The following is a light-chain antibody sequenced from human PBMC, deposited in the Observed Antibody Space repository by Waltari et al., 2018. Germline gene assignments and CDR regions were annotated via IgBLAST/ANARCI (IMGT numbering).Light chain of an antibody. V-gene: IGLV2-23*01. CDR2: EGS. Sequence: QSALTQPASVSGSPGQSLTIHCTGSSRDVGSYNLVCWYQLRPGKAPKLLIYEGSKRPSGVSNRFSGSKSGHTASLTISGLQTEDEADYYCCSYAGSTSPRVFGGGTKLSVL. CDR3: CSYAGSTSPRV. J-gene: IGLJ3*02. CDR1: SRDVGSYNL.